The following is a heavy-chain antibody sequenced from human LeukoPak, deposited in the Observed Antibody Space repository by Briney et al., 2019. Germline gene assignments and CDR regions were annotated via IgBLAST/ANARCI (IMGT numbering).Heavy chain of an antibody. CDR1: GGSINSYY. J-gene: IGHJ4*02. Sequence: SETLSLTCTVSGGSINSYYWSWIRQPPGKGLEWIGEINHSGSTNYNPSLKSRVTVSVDTSKNQFSLKLNSVTAADTAVYYCARVEIAAAGTIVSYWGQGTLVTVSS. CDR2: INHSGST. D-gene: IGHD6-13*01. V-gene: IGHV4-34*01. CDR3: ARVEIAAAGTIVSY.